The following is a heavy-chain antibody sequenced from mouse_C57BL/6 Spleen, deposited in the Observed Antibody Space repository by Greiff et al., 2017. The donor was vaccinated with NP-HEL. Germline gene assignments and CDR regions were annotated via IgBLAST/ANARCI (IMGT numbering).Heavy chain of an antibody. Sequence: VQLQQSGAELVKPGASVKMSCKASGYTFTSYWITWVKQRPGQGLEWIGDIYPGSGSTNYNEKFKSKATLTVDTSSSTAYMQLSSLTSEDSAVYYWAGYYEYDVYYAMDYWGQGTSVTVSS. D-gene: IGHD2-4*01. CDR1: GYTFTSYW. CDR2: IYPGSGST. CDR3: AGYYEYDVYYAMDY. V-gene: IGHV1-55*01. J-gene: IGHJ4*01.